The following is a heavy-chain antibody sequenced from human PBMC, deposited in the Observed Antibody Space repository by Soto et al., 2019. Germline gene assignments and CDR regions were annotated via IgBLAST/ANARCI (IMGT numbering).Heavy chain of an antibody. J-gene: IGHJ3*02. Sequence: SDTLSLTCTVSGGSISSFFYYWSWIRQHPGKGLEWIGYIYYSGSTYYNPSLKSRVTISVDTSKNQFSLKLSSVTAADTAVYYCARSYTYYDILTGLDAFDIWGQGTMVTVSS. CDR1: GGSISSFFYY. V-gene: IGHV4-31*03. CDR3: ARSYTYYDILTGLDAFDI. D-gene: IGHD3-9*01. CDR2: IYYSGST.